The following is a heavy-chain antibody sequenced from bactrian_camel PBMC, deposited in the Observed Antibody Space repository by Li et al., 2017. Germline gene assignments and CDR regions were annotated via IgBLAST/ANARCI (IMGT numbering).Heavy chain of an antibody. V-gene: IGHV3S6*01. CDR1: GFTLSDSL. J-gene: IGHJ4*01. CDR2: IGSDGSHA. CDR3: ATDLSPSGGSWSYNY. D-gene: IGHD2*01. Sequence: HVQLVESGGGLVQPGGSLRLSCAGSGFTLSDSLISWVRQVPGKGLEWVASIGSDGSHAEYSDSLKGRFAITRDNAKMTVYLQMSSLKTEDTALYYCATDLSPSGGSWSYNYWGQGTQVTVS.